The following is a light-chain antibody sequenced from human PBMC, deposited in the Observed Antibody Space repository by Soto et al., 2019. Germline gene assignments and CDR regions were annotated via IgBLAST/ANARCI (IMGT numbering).Light chain of an antibody. CDR1: RSVSSN. V-gene: IGKV3-15*01. J-gene: IGKJ1*01. CDR2: GAS. Sequence: EIVMTQSPATLSVSPGERATFSCRASRSVSSNLAWYQQKPGQAPRLLIYGASIRATGIPARFSGSGSGTEFTLTISSLQSEDFAVYYCQQYNNWPRTFGQGTKVDIK. CDR3: QQYNNWPRT.